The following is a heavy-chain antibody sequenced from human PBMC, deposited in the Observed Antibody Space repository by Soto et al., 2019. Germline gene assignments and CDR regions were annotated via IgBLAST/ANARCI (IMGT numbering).Heavy chain of an antibody. CDR3: AITLAAQQDYYYGMEV. CDR1: GGSISSYY. CDR2: IYYSGST. Sequence: PSETLSLTCTVSGGSISSYYWSWIRQPPGKGLEWIGYIYYSGSTNYNPSLKSRVTISVDTSKNQFSLKLSSVTAADTAVYYCAITLAAQQDYYYGMEVWGQGTTVTVS. J-gene: IGHJ6*02. D-gene: IGHD6-6*01. V-gene: IGHV4-59*01.